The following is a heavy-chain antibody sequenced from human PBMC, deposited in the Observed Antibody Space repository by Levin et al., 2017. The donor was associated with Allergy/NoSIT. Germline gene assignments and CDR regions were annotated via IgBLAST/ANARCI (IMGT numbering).Heavy chain of an antibody. V-gene: IGHV4-39*01. CDR2: IYYSGST. CDR3: ARRSGYFDL. J-gene: IGHJ2*01. Sequence: PSETLSLTCTVSGGSISSSSYYWGWIRQPPGKGLEWIGSIYYSGSTYYNPSLKSRVTISVDTSKNQFSLKLSSVTAADTAVYYCARRSGYFDLWGRGTLVTVSS. CDR1: GGSISSSSYY.